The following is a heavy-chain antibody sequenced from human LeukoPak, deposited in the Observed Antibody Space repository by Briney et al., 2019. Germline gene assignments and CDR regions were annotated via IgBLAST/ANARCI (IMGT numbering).Heavy chain of an antibody. V-gene: IGHV1-18*01. CDR2: ISAYNGNT. J-gene: IGHJ3*02. CDR3: AVEPTVTTGFDI. D-gene: IGHD4-17*01. Sequence: GASVKVSCKAPGYTFTSHGFSWVRQAPGQGLEWMGWISAYNGNTNYAQKLQGRVTMTTDTSTSTAYMELRSLRSDDTAVYYCAVEPTVTTGFDIWGQGTMVTVSS. CDR1: GYTFTSHG.